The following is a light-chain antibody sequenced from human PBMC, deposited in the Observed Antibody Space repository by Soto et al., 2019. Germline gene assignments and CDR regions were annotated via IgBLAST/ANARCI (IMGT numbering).Light chain of an antibody. J-gene: IGKJ5*01. CDR3: QQSLSMPIT. CDR2: SAS. V-gene: IGKV1-39*01. CDR1: QSINNY. Sequence: DIRMTQSPASLSASVGDRVTITCRASQSINNYLSWYQQKPGQAPKLLIRSASTLERGVPSRFSGRGSRTEFTLTIASLQPDDFASYYCQQSLSMPITFGHGTRLEI.